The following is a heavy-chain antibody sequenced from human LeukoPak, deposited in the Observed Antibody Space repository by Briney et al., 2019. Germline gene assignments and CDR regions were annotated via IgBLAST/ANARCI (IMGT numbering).Heavy chain of an antibody. Sequence: GGSLRLSCTASGFTFGDYAMSWVRQAPGKGLEWVGFIRSKAYGGTTEYAASVKGRFTISRDDSKSIAYLQMNSLKTEDTAVYYCTRDGSGSFIPFDYWGQGTLVTVSS. CDR2: IRSKAYGGTT. V-gene: IGHV3-49*04. CDR1: GFTFGDYA. D-gene: IGHD3-10*01. CDR3: TRDGSGSFIPFDY. J-gene: IGHJ4*02.